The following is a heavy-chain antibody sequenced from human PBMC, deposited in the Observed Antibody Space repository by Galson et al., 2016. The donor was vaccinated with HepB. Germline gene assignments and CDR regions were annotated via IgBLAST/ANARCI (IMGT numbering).Heavy chain of an antibody. Sequence: SVKVSCKVSGYTLSEISVHWVRQAPGQGLEWMGGVIPMFDTTHYAQKFQDRVTISADESTSSAYLELRGLRSEDTAVYYCAADGGSRIDYGDYMDYCNFFYMDVWGKGTTVIVSS. CDR2: VIPMFDTT. J-gene: IGHJ6*03. CDR3: AADGGSRIDYGDYMDYCNFFYMDV. D-gene: IGHD4-17*01. V-gene: IGHV1-69*13. CDR1: GYTLSEIS.